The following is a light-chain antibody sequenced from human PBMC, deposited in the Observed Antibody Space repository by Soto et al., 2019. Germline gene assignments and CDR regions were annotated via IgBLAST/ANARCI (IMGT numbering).Light chain of an antibody. CDR3: LQDYNYPQGT. V-gene: IGKV1-6*01. CDR2: AAS. J-gene: IGKJ1*01. CDR1: QGIRND. Sequence: AIQMTQSPSSLSASVGDSVTITCRASQGIRNDLGWYQQKPGKAPKLLIYAASSLQSGVPSRLSGSGSGTDFSLASSSLQPENFATYYYLQDYNYPQGTFGQGTKVEIK.